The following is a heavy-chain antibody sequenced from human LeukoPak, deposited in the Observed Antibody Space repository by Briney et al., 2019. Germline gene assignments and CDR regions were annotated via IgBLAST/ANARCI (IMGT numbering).Heavy chain of an antibody. CDR3: ARTVAGDYYCYYYMDV. V-gene: IGHV1-8*03. CDR1: GGTFSSYA. CDR2: MNPNSGNT. D-gene: IGHD6-19*01. J-gene: IGHJ6*03. Sequence: ASVKVSCKASGGTFSSYAISWVRQAPGQGLEWMGWMNPNSGNTGYAQKFQGRVTITRNTSISTAYMELSSLRSEDTAVYYCARTVAGDYYCYYYMDVWGKGTTVTVSS.